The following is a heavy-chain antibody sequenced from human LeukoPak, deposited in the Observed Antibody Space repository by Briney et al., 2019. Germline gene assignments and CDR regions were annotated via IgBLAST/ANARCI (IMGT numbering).Heavy chain of an antibody. J-gene: IGHJ4*02. D-gene: IGHD6-13*01. CDR2: IIPIFGTA. CDR1: GGTFSSYA. Sequence: SVKVSCKASGGTFSSYAISWVRQAPGQGLEWMGGIIPIFGTANYAQKFQGRVTITAGKSTSTAYMELSSLRSEDTAVYYCARSIRSGSSSWYVSDYWGQGTLVTVSS. CDR3: ARSIRSGSSSWYVSDY. V-gene: IGHV1-69*06.